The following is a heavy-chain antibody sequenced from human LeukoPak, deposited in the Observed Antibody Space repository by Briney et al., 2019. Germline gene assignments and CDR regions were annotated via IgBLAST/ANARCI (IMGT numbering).Heavy chain of an antibody. CDR1: GLTFTNAW. J-gene: IGHJ4*02. Sequence: PGGSLRLSCAASGLTFTNAWMSWVRQAPGKGLEWVGLIRSKTDGGTTAYAAPVKGRFIISRDDSKTTLYLQMDGLKSEDTAVYYCVPQSQVRSLHWLSTFDYWGRGALVTVSS. V-gene: IGHV3-15*01. CDR2: IRSKTDGGTT. CDR3: VPQSQVRSLHWLSTFDY. D-gene: IGHD3-9*01.